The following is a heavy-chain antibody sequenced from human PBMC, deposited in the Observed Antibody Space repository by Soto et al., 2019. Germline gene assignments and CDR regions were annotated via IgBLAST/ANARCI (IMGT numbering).Heavy chain of an antibody. Sequence: GGSLRLSCAASGFTFDDYAMHWVRQAPGKGLEWVSGISWNSGSIGYADSVKGRFTISRDNAKNSLYLQMNSLRAEDTALYYCAKDYGDFLGGYYYYGMDVWGQGTTVTVSS. CDR2: ISWNSGSI. D-gene: IGHD4-17*01. J-gene: IGHJ6*02. CDR3: AKDYGDFLGGYYYYGMDV. V-gene: IGHV3-9*01. CDR1: GFTFDDYA.